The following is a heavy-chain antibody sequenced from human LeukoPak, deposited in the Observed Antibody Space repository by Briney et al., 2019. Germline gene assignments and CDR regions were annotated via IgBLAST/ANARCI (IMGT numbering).Heavy chain of an antibody. J-gene: IGHJ4*02. CDR1: GGSISNTNW. CDR3: SRENGAFSPFGY. Sequence: SETLSLTCGVSGGSISNTNWWSWVRQPPGQGLEWIGEISLTGLTHYNPSLESRVTVSLDKSKNQLSLNMTSVTAADTAVYYCSRENGAFSPFGYWGQGTLVTVLS. D-gene: IGHD2-8*01. CDR2: ISLTGLT. V-gene: IGHV4-4*02.